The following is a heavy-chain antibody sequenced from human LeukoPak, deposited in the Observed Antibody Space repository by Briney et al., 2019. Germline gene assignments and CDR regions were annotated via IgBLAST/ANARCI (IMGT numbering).Heavy chain of an antibody. CDR3: AGRTDSPNSFDC. V-gene: IGHV4-59*08. J-gene: IGHJ4*02. Sequence: SSDTLSLTCTVSGGSISSYHWNWIRQPPGKGLEWIGNIFYNGGTNYNPSLKSRVTISVDTSKKQIPLKLSSVTAADTAVYYCAGRTDSPNSFDCWGQGTLVTVSS. CDR1: GGSISSYH. D-gene: IGHD1-1*01. CDR2: IFYNGGT.